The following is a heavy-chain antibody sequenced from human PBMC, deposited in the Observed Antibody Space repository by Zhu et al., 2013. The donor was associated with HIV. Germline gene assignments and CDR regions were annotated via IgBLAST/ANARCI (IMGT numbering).Heavy chain of an antibody. CDR1: GYTFTTDN. CDR3: ARGDCSTTSCYNPFDY. D-gene: IGHD2-2*02. CDR2: INPYNSNT. J-gene: IGHJ4*02. Sequence: VQSGAEVKKPGASVKVSCKASGYTFTTDNISWVRQAPGQGLEWMGWINPYNSNTNYAQKFQGRVTMTTDTSTSTAYMELNSLTSDDTAMYYCARGDCSTTSCYNPFDYWGQGTLITVSP. V-gene: IGHV1-18*04.